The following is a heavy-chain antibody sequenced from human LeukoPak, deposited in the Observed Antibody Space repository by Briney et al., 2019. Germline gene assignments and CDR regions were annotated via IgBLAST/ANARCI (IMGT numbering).Heavy chain of an antibody. J-gene: IGHJ4*02. CDR2: INWNGGST. D-gene: IGHD6-13*01. CDR3: AKDWGYSSSQGYYFDY. V-gene: IGHV3-20*04. Sequence: GGSLRLSCAASGSTFDDYGMSWVRQAPGKGLEWVSGINWNGGSTGYADSVKGRFTISRDNAKNSLYLQMNSLRAEDTALYYCAKDWGYSSSQGYYFDYWGQGTLVTVSS. CDR1: GSTFDDYG.